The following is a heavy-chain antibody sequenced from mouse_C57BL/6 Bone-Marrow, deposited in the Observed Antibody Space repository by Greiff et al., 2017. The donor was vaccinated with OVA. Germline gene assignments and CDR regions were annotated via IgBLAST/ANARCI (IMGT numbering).Heavy chain of an antibody. CDR3: ARLGLYYYAMDY. V-gene: IGHV1-9*01. D-gene: IGHD3-3*01. CDR1: GYTFTGYW. Sequence: QVQLKQSGAELVRPGTSVKMSCKATGYTFTGYWIEWVKQRPGHGLEWIGEILPGSGSTNYNEKFKGKATFTADTSSNTAYMQLSSLTTEDSAIYYCARLGLYYYAMDYWGQGTSVTVSS. CDR2: ILPGSGST. J-gene: IGHJ4*01.